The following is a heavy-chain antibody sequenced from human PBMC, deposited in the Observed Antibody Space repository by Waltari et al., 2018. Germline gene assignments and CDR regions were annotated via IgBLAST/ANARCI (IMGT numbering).Heavy chain of an antibody. CDR2: ISGSGGST. J-gene: IGHJ4*02. Sequence: EVQLLESGGGLVQPGGSLRLSCAASGFTFSSYAMSWVRQAPGKGLEWVSAISGSGGSTYYADSGKGRFTISIDNAKNTLYLQMNSLRAEDTAVYYCAKDNYYGSGSYYTFFDYWGQGTLVTVSS. CDR1: GFTFSSYA. D-gene: IGHD3-10*01. V-gene: IGHV3-23*01. CDR3: AKDNYYGSGSYYTFFDY.